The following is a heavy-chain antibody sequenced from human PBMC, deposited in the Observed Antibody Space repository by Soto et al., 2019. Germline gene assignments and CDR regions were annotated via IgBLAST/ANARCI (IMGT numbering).Heavy chain of an antibody. D-gene: IGHD2-15*01. J-gene: IGHJ6*02. CDR3: ASVETQRYYYGMDV. CDR2: IIPIFRTA. CDR1: GGTFSSYA. V-gene: IGHV1-69*13. Sequence: SVKVSCKASGGTFSSYAISWVRQAPGQGLEWMVGIIPIFRTADYAQKFQGRVTITADESTSTAYMELSSLRSEDTAVYYCASVETQRYYYGMDVWGQGTTVTVSS.